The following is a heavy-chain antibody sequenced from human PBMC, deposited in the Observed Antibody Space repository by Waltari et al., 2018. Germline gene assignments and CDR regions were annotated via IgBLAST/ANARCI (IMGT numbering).Heavy chain of an antibody. J-gene: IGHJ4*02. Sequence: EVQLVESGGGLVQPGGSLRLSCLVSGFTFSDYWMSWVRQAPGKGLEWLSNIKQDGIVIYVADSVKGRFTISRDNAKNSLYLQMNSLRAEDTAVYYCARDVGNVGGNYWGQGTLVTVSS. CDR3: ARDVGNVGGNY. V-gene: IGHV3-7*01. CDR2: IKQDGIVI. D-gene: IGHD3-10*01. CDR1: GFTFSDYW.